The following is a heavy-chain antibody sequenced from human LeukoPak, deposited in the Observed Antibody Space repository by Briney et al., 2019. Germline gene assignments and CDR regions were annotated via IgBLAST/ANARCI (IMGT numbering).Heavy chain of an antibody. CDR3: ARMPVAGTAY. CDR2: IYYSGST. J-gene: IGHJ4*02. Sequence: KPSETLSLTCTVSGGSISSYYWSWIRQPPGKGLEWIGYIYYSGSTNYNPSLTSRVTISVDTSKNQFSLKLSSVTAADTAVYYCARMPVAGTAYWGQGTLVTVSS. V-gene: IGHV4-59*01. CDR1: GGSISSYY. D-gene: IGHD6-19*01.